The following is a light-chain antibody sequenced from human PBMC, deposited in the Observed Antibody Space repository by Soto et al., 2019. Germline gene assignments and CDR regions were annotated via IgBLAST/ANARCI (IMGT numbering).Light chain of an antibody. J-gene: IGKJ4*01. Sequence: IVLTQSPGTLSLSPGERVTLSCKARQRGSRSTIGWYQQKPGQAPSLLIYGASKRTTAVQDRFSGSGSDTVFTLIICRLEPEEFAVDYCHHYGSTLLPFGGGTKLEIK. CDR1: QRGSRST. CDR3: HHYGSTLLP. V-gene: IGKV3-20*01. CDR2: GAS.